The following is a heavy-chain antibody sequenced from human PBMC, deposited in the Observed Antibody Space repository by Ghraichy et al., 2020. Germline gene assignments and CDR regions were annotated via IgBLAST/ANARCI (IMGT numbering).Heavy chain of an antibody. Sequence: TLSLTCTVSGGSISSYYWSWIRQPPGKGLEWIGYIYYSGSTNYNPSLKSRVTISVDTSKNQFSLKLSSVTAADTAVYYCARAPRGDSSGYYPYYYYYYGMDVWGQGTTVTVSS. V-gene: IGHV4-59*01. CDR1: GGSISSYY. D-gene: IGHD3-22*01. CDR2: IYYSGST. J-gene: IGHJ6*02. CDR3: ARAPRGDSSGYYPYYYYYYGMDV.